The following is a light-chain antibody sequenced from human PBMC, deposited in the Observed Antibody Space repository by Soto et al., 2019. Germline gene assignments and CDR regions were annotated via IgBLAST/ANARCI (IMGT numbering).Light chain of an antibody. Sequence: EIVMTQSPANLSVSPEERATLSCRASQSVGANLAWYQQNPGQAPRLLIYTASIRATGTPARFSVSGSGTDFTLTISSRQSEYLAVYYCHQYNNWPQTFGQGTKVELK. CDR2: TAS. J-gene: IGKJ1*01. V-gene: IGKV3-15*01. CDR3: HQYNNWPQT. CDR1: QSVGAN.